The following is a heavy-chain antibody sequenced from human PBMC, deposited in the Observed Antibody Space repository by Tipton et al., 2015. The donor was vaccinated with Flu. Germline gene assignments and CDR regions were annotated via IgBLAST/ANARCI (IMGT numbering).Heavy chain of an antibody. D-gene: IGHD1-1*01. J-gene: IGHJ4*02. CDR1: GGSFSGYY. CDR3: ARRGVTGTLAG. Sequence: TLSLTCAVYGGSFSGYYWGWIRQPPGKGLEWIGEINHSGSTNYNPSLKSRVTISVDTSKNQFSLKLSSVTAADTAVYYCARRGVTGTLAGWGQGTLVTVSS. V-gene: IGHV4-34*01. CDR2: INHSGST.